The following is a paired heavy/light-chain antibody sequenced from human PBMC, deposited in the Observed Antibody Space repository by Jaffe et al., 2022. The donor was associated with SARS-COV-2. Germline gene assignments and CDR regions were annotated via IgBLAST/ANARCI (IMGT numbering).Heavy chain of an antibody. D-gene: IGHD2-2*01. J-gene: IGHJ6*02. Sequence: QVQLVQSGSELKKPGASVKVSCKASGYTFSSYAMNWVRQAPGQGLEWMGWINTNTGDPTYAQGFTGRLVFSLDTSVSTAYLQITSLKAQDTAVYYCARGGPAPGNYYYYGMDVWGQGTTVTVSS. CDR3: ARGGPAPGNYYYYGMDV. CDR2: INTNTGDP. V-gene: IGHV7-4-1*02. CDR1: GYTFSSYA.
Light chain of an antibody. V-gene: IGKV3-11*01. J-gene: IGKJ4*01. CDR2: DSS. CDR3: QQRSNWPLSLT. Sequence: EIVLTQSPATLSLSPGERATLSCRASQSVSAYLAWYQQKPGQAPRLLMFDSSNRATGIPARFSGSGSGTDFTLTISNLEPEDFAVYYCQQRSNWPLSLTFGGGTKVEIK. CDR1: QSVSAY.